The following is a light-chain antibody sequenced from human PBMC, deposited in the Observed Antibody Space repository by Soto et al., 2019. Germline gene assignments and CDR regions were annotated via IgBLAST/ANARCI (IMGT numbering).Light chain of an antibody. CDR2: RAS. J-gene: IGKJ1*01. CDR3: QHYGSSPWT. CDR1: QSVGGNY. Sequence: EIVLTQSPGTLSLSPGERATLSCRASQSVGGNYLAWFQQKPGQAPRLLVYRASNRAAGIPDRFSGGGSGTDFTLTISSLEPEDFALYYCQHYGSSPWTFGQGTEVEVK. V-gene: IGKV3-20*01.